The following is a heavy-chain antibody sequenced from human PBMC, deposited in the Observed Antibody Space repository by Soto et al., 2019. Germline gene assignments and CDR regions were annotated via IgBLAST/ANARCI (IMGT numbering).Heavy chain of an antibody. CDR1: GFTFSSYA. CDR3: AKILPLSIAAAGTRGIFDY. D-gene: IGHD6-13*01. J-gene: IGHJ4*02. CDR2: ISGSGGST. V-gene: IGHV3-23*01. Sequence: EVQLLESGGGLVQPGGSLRLSCAASGFTFSSYAMSWVRQAPGKGLEWVSAISGSGGSTYYADSVKGRFTISRDNSKNTLYLQMNSLRAEDTAVYYCAKILPLSIAAAGTRGIFDYWGQGTLVTVSS.